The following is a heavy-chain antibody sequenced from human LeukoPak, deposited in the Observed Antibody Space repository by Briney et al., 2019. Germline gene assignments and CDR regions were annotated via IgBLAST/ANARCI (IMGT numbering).Heavy chain of an antibody. J-gene: IGHJ4*02. D-gene: IGHD5-12*01. CDR1: GYSSTSYY. V-gene: IGHV1-46*01. Sequence: ASVKVSCKASGYSSTSYYMHWVRQAPGQGLEWMGIINPSGGSTSYAQKFQGRVTMTRDTSTSTVYMELSSLRSEDTAVYYCAREGRQWLRSAESHFDYWGQGTLVTVSS. CDR2: INPSGGST. CDR3: AREGRQWLRSAESHFDY.